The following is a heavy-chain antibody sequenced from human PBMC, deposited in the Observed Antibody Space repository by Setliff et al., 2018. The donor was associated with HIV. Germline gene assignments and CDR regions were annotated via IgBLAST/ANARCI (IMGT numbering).Heavy chain of an antibody. J-gene: IGHJ6*03. CDR1: GYSFTSYW. CDR3: ARLGVPAAMGFYCYYYMDV. Sequence: GESLKISCKGSGYSFTSYWSGGVRQMPGKGLEWMGIIYPGDSDTRYSPSFQGQVTISADKSISTAYLQSSSLKASATAMYYCARLGVPAAMGFYCYYYMDVWGKGTTVSVAS. D-gene: IGHD2-2*01. V-gene: IGHV5-51*01. CDR2: IYPGDSDT.